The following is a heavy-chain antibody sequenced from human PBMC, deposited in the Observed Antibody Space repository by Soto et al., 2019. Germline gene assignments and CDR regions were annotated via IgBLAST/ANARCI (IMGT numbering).Heavy chain of an antibody. Sequence: GSLRLSCAASVFTFSSYGMHWVRQGPGKGLEWVAVISYDGSNKYYADSVKGRFTISRDNSKNTLYLQMNSLRAEDTAVYYCAKDQQLVQDYYYGMDVWGQGTTVTVSS. CDR1: VFTFSSYG. CDR2: ISYDGSNK. CDR3: AKDQQLVQDYYYGMDV. J-gene: IGHJ6*02. D-gene: IGHD6-6*01. V-gene: IGHV3-30*18.